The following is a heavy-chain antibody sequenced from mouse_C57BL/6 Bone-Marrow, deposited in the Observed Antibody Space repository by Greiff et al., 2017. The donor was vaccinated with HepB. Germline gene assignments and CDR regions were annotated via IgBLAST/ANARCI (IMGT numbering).Heavy chain of an antibody. J-gene: IGHJ2*01. Sequence: EVKLMESEGGLVQPGSSMKLSCTASGFTFCDYYMAWVRQVPEKGLEWVANINYDGSSTYYLDSLKSRFIISRDNAKNILYLQMSSLKSEDTATYYCARYGYEGYFDYWGQGTTLTVSS. CDR1: GFTFCDYY. CDR3: ARYGYEGYFDY. V-gene: IGHV5-16*01. D-gene: IGHD2-2*01. CDR2: INYDGSST.